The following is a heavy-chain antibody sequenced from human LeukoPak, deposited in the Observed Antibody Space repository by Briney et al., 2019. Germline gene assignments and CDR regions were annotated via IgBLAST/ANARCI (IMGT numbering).Heavy chain of an antibody. CDR1: GFTVSTYY. D-gene: IGHD1-26*01. Sequence: PGGSLRLSCAASGFTVSTYYMNWVRQAPGKGLEWVSVIYSGGFTYYADSVKGRFMISRDNSKNTLYLQMNCLRAEDTAVYYCARDLPRWDRDYYYYMDVWGKGTTVTISS. J-gene: IGHJ6*03. V-gene: IGHV3-66*01. CDR3: ARDLPRWDRDYYYYMDV. CDR2: IYSGGFT.